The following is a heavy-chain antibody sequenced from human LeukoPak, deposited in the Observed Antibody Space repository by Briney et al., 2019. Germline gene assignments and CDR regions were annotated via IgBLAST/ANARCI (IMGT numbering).Heavy chain of an antibody. CDR3: ARDRGYSYGLYYYYYMDV. D-gene: IGHD5-18*01. CDR1: GYTFTSYY. J-gene: IGHJ6*03. V-gene: IGHV1-46*01. CDR2: INPSGGST. Sequence: ASVKVSCKASGYTFTSYYIHWVRQAPGQGLECMGIINPSGGSTSYAQKFQGRVTMTRDMSTSTVYMELSSLRSEDTAVYYCARDRGYSYGLYYYYYMDVWGKGTTVTISS.